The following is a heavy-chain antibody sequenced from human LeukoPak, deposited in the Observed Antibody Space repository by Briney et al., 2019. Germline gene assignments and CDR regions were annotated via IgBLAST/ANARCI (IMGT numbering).Heavy chain of an antibody. J-gene: IGHJ4*02. CDR1: GFTVSSNY. D-gene: IGHD2-15*01. CDR2: IYSGGST. CDR3: ARDSGYCSGGSCYSSNLDY. Sequence: GGSLRLSCAASGFTVSSNYMSWVRQAPGKGLEWVSVIYSGGSTYYADSVKGRFTISRDNSKNTLYLQMNSLRAEDTAVYYCARDSGYCSGGSCYSSNLDYWGQGTLVTVSS. V-gene: IGHV3-66*01.